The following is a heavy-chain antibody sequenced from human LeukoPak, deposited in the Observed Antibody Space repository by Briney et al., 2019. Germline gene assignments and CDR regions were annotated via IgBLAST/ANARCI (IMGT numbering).Heavy chain of an antibody. Sequence: GGSLRLSCAASGFTFSSYGMHWVRQAPGKGLEWVAVIWYDGSNKYYADSVKGRFTISRDNSKNTLYLQMNSLRAEDTAAYYCARGPFPQTGMDVWGQGTTVTVSS. CDR3: ARGPFPQTGMDV. CDR2: IWYDGSNK. D-gene: IGHD2/OR15-2a*01. V-gene: IGHV3-33*01. CDR1: GFTFSSYG. J-gene: IGHJ6*02.